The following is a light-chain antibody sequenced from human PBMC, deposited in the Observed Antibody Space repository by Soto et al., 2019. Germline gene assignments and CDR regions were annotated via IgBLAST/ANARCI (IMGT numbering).Light chain of an antibody. V-gene: IGKV3-15*01. J-gene: IGKJ1*01. CDR2: DAS. CDR1: QSVSSK. Sequence: EVVLTPSPGTLSLSPVERATLSCRASQSVSSKLAWYQRKPGQAPRLLIYDASTRATGIPARFSGSGSGAELTLTISSLQSEDFAIYYCQQYNNWPWTFGQGTKVDIK. CDR3: QQYNNWPWT.